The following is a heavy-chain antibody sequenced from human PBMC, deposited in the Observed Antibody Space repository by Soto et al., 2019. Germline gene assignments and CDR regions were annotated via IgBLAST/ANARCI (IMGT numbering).Heavy chain of an antibody. CDR3: AREIRSPRSSSFDY. CDR1: GYTFTSYY. V-gene: IGHV1-46*01. J-gene: IGHJ4*02. CDR2: INPSGGST. Sequence: ASVKVSCKASGYTFTSYYMHWVRQAPGQGLEWMGIINPSGGSTSYAQKLQGRVTMTTDTSTSTAYMELRSLRSDDTAVYYCAREIRSPRSSSFDYWGQGTLVTVSS.